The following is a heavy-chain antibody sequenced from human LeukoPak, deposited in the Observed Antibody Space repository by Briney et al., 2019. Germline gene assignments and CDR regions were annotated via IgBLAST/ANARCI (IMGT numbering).Heavy chain of an antibody. CDR1: GFTFSSYS. Sequence: GGSLRLSCAASGFTFSSYSMNWVRQAPGKGLEWVSSISSSSRYIYYADSVKGRFTISRDNAKNSLYLQMNSLRAEDTAVYYCASTRAKTTVTTNYYYYMDVWGKGTTVTVSS. CDR3: ASTRAKTTVTTNYYYYMDV. CDR2: ISSSSRYI. D-gene: IGHD4-11*01. V-gene: IGHV3-21*01. J-gene: IGHJ6*03.